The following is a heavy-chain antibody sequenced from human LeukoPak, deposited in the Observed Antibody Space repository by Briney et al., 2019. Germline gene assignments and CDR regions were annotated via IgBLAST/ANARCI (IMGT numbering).Heavy chain of an antibody. D-gene: IGHD1-26*01. CDR2: IYYSGST. CDR1: GGSFSSYY. CDR3: ARGGYYPDRAFNI. V-gene: IGHV4-59*01. J-gene: IGHJ3*02. Sequence: SETLSITCAVYGGSFSSYYWSWIRQPPGKGLEWIGYIYYSGSTNYNPSLKSRVTISVDTSKNQFSLKLSSVTAADTSVYYCARGGYYPDRAFNIWGQGTMVTVSS.